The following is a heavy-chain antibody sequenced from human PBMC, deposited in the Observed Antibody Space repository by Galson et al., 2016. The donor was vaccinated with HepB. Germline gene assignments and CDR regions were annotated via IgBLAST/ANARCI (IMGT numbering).Heavy chain of an antibody. CDR3: ARQLGTDGYPFDI. J-gene: IGHJ4*02. V-gene: IGHV3-33*01. Sequence: SLRLSCAASGISFSNSAMHWVRQAPGKGLEWVAVIWFDGSTENYGDAVEGRITISRDNSKDTLYMQINSLRPEGPATYFCARQLGTDGYPFDIWGQGTLVAVSP. CDR1: GISFSNSA. D-gene: IGHD5-24*01. CDR2: IWFDGSTE.